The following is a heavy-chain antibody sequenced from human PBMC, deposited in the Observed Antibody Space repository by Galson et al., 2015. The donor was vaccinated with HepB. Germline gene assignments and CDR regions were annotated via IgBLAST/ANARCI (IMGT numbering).Heavy chain of an antibody. D-gene: IGHD1-26*01. CDR1: GFTFSSYA. V-gene: IGHV3-30-3*02. Sequence: SLRLSCAASGFTFSSYAMHWVRQAPGKGLEWVAVISYDGSNKYYADSVKGRFTISRDNSKDTLYLQMNSLRAEDTAVYYCAKMNSGSPLRHAFEIWGQGTMVTVSS. CDR3: AKMNSGSPLRHAFEI. CDR2: ISYDGSNK. J-gene: IGHJ3*02.